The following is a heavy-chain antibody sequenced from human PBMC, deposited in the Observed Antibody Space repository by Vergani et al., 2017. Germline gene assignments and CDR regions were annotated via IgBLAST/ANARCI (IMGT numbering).Heavy chain of an antibody. CDR3: ARDEAHSYYYDSSGGYSMDV. V-gene: IGHV1-69*08. CDR2: IIPILGIA. D-gene: IGHD3-22*01. Sequence: QVQLVQSGAEVKKPGSSVKVSCKASGGTFSSYTISWVRQAPGQGLEWMGRIIPILGIANYAQKFQGRVTLTADKSTSTAYMELSSLRSEDTAVYYCARDEAHSYYYDSSGGYSMDVWGQGTTVTVSS. J-gene: IGHJ6*02. CDR1: GGTFSSYT.